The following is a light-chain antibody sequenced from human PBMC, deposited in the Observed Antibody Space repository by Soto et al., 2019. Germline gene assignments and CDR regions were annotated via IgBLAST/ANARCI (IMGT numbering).Light chain of an antibody. Sequence: QAVVTQEPSFSVSPGRTVTLTCGLSSGSVSTSYYPSWYQQTPGQAPRTLIYSTNTRSSGVPDRFSGSILRNKASLTITGAQADDEADYYCELYMGSPICVFGGGTKVTVL. J-gene: IGLJ3*02. V-gene: IGLV8-61*01. CDR2: STN. CDR3: ELYMGSPICV. CDR1: SGSVSTSYY.